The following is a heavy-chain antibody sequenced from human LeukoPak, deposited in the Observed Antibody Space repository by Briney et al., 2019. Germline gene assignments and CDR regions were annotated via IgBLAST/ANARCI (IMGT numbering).Heavy chain of an antibody. Sequence: GGSLRLSCAASGFTFSSYAMSWVRQAPGKGLEWVSAISGSGGSTYYADSVKGRFTISRDNSKNTLYLQMNSLRAGDTAVYYCAKGPPTSYSSGWYLYGMDVWGQGTTVTVSS. CDR1: GFTFSSYA. CDR3: AKGPPTSYSSGWYLYGMDV. CDR2: ISGSGGST. J-gene: IGHJ6*02. D-gene: IGHD6-19*01. V-gene: IGHV3-23*01.